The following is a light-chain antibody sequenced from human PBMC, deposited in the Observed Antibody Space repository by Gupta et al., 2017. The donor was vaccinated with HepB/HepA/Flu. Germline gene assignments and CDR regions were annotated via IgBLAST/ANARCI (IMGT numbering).Light chain of an antibody. J-gene: IGKJ4*01. CDR3: QQYKSYSPLT. CDR1: QSISSW. V-gene: IGKV1-5*03. Sequence: DIQMTQSPSTLSASVGDRVTITCRASQSISSWLAWYQQKPGKAPKLLIYKASSLESGVPSRFSGSGYGTEFTLTISSRQPDDFATYYCQQYKSYSPLTFGGGTKVEIK. CDR2: KAS.